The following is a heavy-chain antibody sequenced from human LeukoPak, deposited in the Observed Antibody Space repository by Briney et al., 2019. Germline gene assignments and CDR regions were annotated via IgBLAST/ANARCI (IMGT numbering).Heavy chain of an antibody. J-gene: IGHJ4*02. CDR2: IKQDASQE. CDR3: ARGVVYPAWSGPHWSDY. V-gene: IGHV3-7*01. Sequence: GGSLRLSCAASGFTFSSYWMSWVRQAPGKGPEWVAHIKQDASQEYHVDSVKGRFTISRDNAKNSLYLQMNSLRAEDTAVYYCARGVVYPAWSGPHWSDYWGQGALVTVSS. D-gene: IGHD3-3*01. CDR1: GFTFSSYW.